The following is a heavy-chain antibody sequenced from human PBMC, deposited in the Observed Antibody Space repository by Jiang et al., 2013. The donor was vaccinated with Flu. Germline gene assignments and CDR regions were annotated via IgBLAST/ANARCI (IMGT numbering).Heavy chain of an antibody. Sequence: SYWIGWVRQMPGKGLEWMGIIYPGDSDTRYSPSFQGQVTISADKSISTAYLQWSSLKASDTAMYYCARRYGPDAFDIWGQGTMVTVSS. CDR1: SYW. D-gene: IGHD4-17*01. V-gene: IGHV5-51*01. J-gene: IGHJ3*02. CDR2: IYPGDSDT. CDR3: ARRYGPDAFDI.